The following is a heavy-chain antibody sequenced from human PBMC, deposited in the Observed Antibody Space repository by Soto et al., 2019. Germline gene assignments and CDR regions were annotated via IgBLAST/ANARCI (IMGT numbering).Heavy chain of an antibody. CDR1: GGSFSGYY. Sequence: PSETLSLTCAVYGGSFSGYYWSWIRQPPGKGLEWIGEINHSGSTNYNPSLKSRVTISVDTSKNQFSLKLSSVTAADTAVYYCARGITIFGVVYDWGQGTLVTVSS. V-gene: IGHV4-34*01. J-gene: IGHJ4*02. D-gene: IGHD3-3*01. CDR2: INHSGST. CDR3: ARGITIFGVVYD.